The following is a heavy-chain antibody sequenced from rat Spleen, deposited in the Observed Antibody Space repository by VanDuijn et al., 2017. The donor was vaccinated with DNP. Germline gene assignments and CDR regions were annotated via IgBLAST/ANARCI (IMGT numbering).Heavy chain of an antibody. CDR1: GYSITSCCR. V-gene: IGHV3-3*01. CDR2: INSAGST. J-gene: IGHJ2*01. CDR3: ARWGDYFDY. Sequence: EVRLQESGPGLVKPSQSLSLTCSVTGYSITSCCRWTWIRKFPGNKLEWMGYINSAGSTHYNPSLKSRISITRDTSKNQFFLQLNSVTTEDTATYYCARWGDYFDYWGQGVMVTVSS.